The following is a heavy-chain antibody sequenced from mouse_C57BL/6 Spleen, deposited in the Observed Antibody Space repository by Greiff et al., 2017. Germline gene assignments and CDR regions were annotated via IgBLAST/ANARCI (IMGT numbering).Heavy chain of an antibody. CDR2: ISSGSSTI. Sequence: EVKLVESGGGLVKPGGSLKLSCAASGFTFSDSGMHWVRQAPEKGLEWVAYISSGSSTIYYADTVKGRFTISRDKAKNTLFLQMTSLRSEDTAMXYCATRGGSSSWFADWGQGTLVTVSA. CDR3: ATRGGSSSWFAD. J-gene: IGHJ3*01. V-gene: IGHV5-17*01. CDR1: GFTFSDSG. D-gene: IGHD1-1*01.